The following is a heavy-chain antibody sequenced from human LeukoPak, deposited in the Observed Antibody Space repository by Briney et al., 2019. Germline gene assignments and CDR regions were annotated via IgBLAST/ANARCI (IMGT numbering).Heavy chain of an antibody. CDR3: ARERGPVIVVVPAATPYYYYGMDV. Sequence: SQTLSLTCTVSGGSISSGDYYWSWIRQPPGKGLEWIGYIYYSGSTYYNPSLKSRVTISVDTSKNQFSLKLSSVTAADTAVYYCARERGPVIVVVPAATPYYYYGMDVWGQGTTVTVSS. V-gene: IGHV4-30-4*01. CDR1: GGSISSGDYY. J-gene: IGHJ6*02. D-gene: IGHD2-2*01. CDR2: IYYSGST.